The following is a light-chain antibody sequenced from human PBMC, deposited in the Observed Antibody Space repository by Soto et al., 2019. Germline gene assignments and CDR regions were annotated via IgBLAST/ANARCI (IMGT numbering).Light chain of an antibody. CDR1: QSVSSF. Sequence: EIVLTQSPATLSLSPGERATLSCRASQSVSSFLAWYQHKPGQAPRLLIYDASNRATGIPARFSGSGSGTDFTLTISSLEPEDFVFYYCQRRDNCPLTFGGGTKVEI. V-gene: IGKV3-11*01. J-gene: IGKJ4*01. CDR2: DAS. CDR3: QRRDNCPLT.